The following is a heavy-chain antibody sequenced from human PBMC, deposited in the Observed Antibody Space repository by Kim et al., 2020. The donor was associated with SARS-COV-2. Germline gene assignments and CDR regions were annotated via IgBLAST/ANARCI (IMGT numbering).Heavy chain of an antibody. CDR2: ISSSSSYI. CDR3: ARDSQSIAAAGKDGWFDP. Sequence: GGSLRLSCAASGFTFSSYSMNWVRQAPGKGLEWVSSISSSSSYIYYADSVKGRFTISRDNAKNSLYLQMNSLRAEDTAVYYCARDSQSIAAAGKDGWFDPWGQGTLVTVSS. V-gene: IGHV3-21*01. CDR1: GFTFSSYS. D-gene: IGHD6-13*01. J-gene: IGHJ5*02.